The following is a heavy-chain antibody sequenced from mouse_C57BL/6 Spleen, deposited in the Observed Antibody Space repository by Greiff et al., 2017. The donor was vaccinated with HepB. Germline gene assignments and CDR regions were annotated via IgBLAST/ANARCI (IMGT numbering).Heavy chain of an antibody. CDR2: ISSGGSYT. D-gene: IGHD4-1*01. V-gene: IGHV5-6*01. J-gene: IGHJ2*01. Sequence: DVQLVESGGDLVKPGGSLKLSCAASGFTFSSYGMSWVRQTPDKRLEWVATISSGGSYTYYPDSVKGRFTISRDNAKNTLYLQMSSLKSEDTAMYYCASQLGYYFDYWGQGTTLTVSS. CDR1: GFTFSSYG. CDR3: ASQLGYYFDY.